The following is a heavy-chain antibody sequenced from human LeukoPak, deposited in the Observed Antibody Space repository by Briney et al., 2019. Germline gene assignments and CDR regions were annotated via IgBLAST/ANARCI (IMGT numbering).Heavy chain of an antibody. J-gene: IGHJ5*01. CDR1: GGSFSGYY. D-gene: IGHD3-10*01. CDR3: ARDPITMVRGATDNWFDS. CDR2: INHSGST. V-gene: IGHV4-34*01. Sequence: SETLSLTRAVYGGSFSGYYWSWLRQPPGKGLEWIGEINHSGSTKYNPSLKSRVTISVDTSKNQFSLKLSSVTAADTAVYYCARDPITMVRGATDNWFDSWGQGTLVTVSS.